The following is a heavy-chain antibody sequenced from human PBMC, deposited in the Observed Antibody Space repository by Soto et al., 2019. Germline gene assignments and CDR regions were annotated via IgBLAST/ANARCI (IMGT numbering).Heavy chain of an antibody. D-gene: IGHD5-12*01. CDR2: ISGSGGST. V-gene: IGHV3-23*01. Sequence: GGSLRLSCAASGFTFSSYAMSWVRRAPGKGLEWVSAISGSGGSTYYADSVKGRFTISRDNSKNTLYLQMNSLRAEDTAVYYCAKQRGSGYDPPHGMDVWGQGTTVTVSS. J-gene: IGHJ6*02. CDR1: GFTFSSYA. CDR3: AKQRGSGYDPPHGMDV.